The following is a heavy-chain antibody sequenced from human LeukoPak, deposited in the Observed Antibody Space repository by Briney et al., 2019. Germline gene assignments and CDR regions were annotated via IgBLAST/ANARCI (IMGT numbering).Heavy chain of an antibody. Sequence: SGGSPRLSCAASGFTFSSYEMNWVRQAPGKGLEWVSYISSSGSTIYYADPVKGRFTISSDNAKNSLYLQMNSLRAEDTAVYYCAELGITMIGGVWGKGTTVTISS. CDR3: AELGITMIGGV. J-gene: IGHJ6*04. V-gene: IGHV3-48*03. D-gene: IGHD3-10*02. CDR2: ISSSGSTI. CDR1: GFTFSSYE.